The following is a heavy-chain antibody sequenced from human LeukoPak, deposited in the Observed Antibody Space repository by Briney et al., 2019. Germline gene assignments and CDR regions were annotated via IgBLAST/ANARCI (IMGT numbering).Heavy chain of an antibody. D-gene: IGHD3-22*01. CDR3: ASQSRLRYYYDSSGYYYVAHFQH. Sequence: SETLSLTCAVYGGSFSGYYWSWIRQPPGKGLEWIGEINHSGSTYYNPSLKSRVTISVDTSKNQFSLKLSSVTAADTAVYYCASQSRLRYYYDSSGYYYVAHFQHWGQGTLVTVSS. CDR1: GGSFSGYY. J-gene: IGHJ1*01. V-gene: IGHV4-34*01. CDR2: INHSGST.